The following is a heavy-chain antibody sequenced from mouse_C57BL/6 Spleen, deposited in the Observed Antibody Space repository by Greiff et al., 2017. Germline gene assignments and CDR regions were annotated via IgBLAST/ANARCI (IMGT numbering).Heavy chain of an antibody. V-gene: IGHV5-16*01. Sequence: EVKLVESEGGLVQPGSSMKLSCTASGFTFSDYYMAWVRQVPEKGLEWVANINYDGSSTYYLDSLKSRFIISRDNAKNILYLQMSSLKSEDTATYYCARDPGAYNFDYWGQGTTLTVSS. CDR1: GFTFSDYY. J-gene: IGHJ2*01. CDR3: ARDPGAYNFDY. CDR2: INYDGSST. D-gene: IGHD4-1*01.